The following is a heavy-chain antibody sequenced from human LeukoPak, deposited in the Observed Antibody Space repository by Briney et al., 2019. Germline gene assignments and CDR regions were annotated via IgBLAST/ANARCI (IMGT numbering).Heavy chain of an antibody. CDR3: AREVIGGNSA. Sequence: PGESLRLSCAASGFHFSTYNMNWVRQAPGKGLEWVSSIYYADSVKVRFTISRDDAKNSLYLQMNSLRVEDTAVYYCAREVIGGNSAWGQGTLVTVSS. CDR2: I. CDR1: GFHFSTYN. J-gene: IGHJ5*02. V-gene: IGHV3-21*01. D-gene: IGHD4-23*01.